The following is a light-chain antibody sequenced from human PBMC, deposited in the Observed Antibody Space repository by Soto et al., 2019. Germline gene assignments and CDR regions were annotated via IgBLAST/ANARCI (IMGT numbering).Light chain of an antibody. CDR3: QQYGSASFT. CDR2: GAS. J-gene: IGKJ3*01. V-gene: IGKV3-20*01. CDR1: QSVSSSY. Sequence: EIVLTQSPGTLSLSPGERATLSCRASQSVSSSYLAWYQQKPGQAPRLLIYGASGRATGIPDMFSGSGSGTRFTLTIRRQEPEDFAVYYCQQYGSASFTFGPGTKVYIE.